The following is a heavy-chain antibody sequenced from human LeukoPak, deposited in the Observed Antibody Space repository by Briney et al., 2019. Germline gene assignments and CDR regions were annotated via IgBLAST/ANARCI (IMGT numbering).Heavy chain of an antibody. CDR1: GYTFTGYY. CDR2: INPNSGGT. J-gene: IGHJ4*02. V-gene: IGHV1-2*02. Sequence: ASVKVSCKASGYTFTGYYIHWVRQAPGQGLEWMGWINPNSGGTNYAQKFQGRVTMTRDTSISTAYMELSRLRSDDTAVYYCARDPNSSLSVWYFDYWGQGALVTVSS. D-gene: IGHD6-13*01. CDR3: ARDPNSSLSVWYFDY.